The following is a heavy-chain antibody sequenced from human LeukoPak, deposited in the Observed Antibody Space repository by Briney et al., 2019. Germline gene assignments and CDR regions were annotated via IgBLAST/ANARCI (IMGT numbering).Heavy chain of an antibody. CDR2: ISGSGGST. CDR3: AKYRADVRGVIRYYYYGMDV. D-gene: IGHD3-10*02. Sequence: TGGSLRLSCAASGFTLSSYSMNWVRQAPGKGLEWVSAISGSGGSTYYADSVKGRFTISRDNSKNTLYLQMNSLRAEDTAVYYCAKYRADVRGVIRYYYYGMDVWGQGTTVTVSS. CDR1: GFTLSSYS. V-gene: IGHV3-23*01. J-gene: IGHJ6*02.